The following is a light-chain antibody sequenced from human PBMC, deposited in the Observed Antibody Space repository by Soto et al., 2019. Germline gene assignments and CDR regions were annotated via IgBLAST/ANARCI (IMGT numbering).Light chain of an antibody. CDR1: QSVSSSY. CDR2: GAS. Sequence: EIVLTQSPGTLSLSPGERATLSCRASQSVSSSYLAWYQQKPGQAPRLLIYGASSRATGIPDRFSGSGSGTDFTITTRRLEPQDIAVYYCQQYGSSPPTFGRGTKVEIK. V-gene: IGKV3-20*01. J-gene: IGKJ4*01. CDR3: QQYGSSPPT.